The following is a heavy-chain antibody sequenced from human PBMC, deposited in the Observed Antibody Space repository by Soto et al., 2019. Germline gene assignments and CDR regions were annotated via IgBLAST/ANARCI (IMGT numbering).Heavy chain of an antibody. Sequence: SETLSLSCAVYGGSFSGYYWSWIRQPPGKGLEWIGEINHSGSTNYNPSLKSRVTISVDTSKNQFSLKLSSVTAADTAVYYCASQGTKWIFFHTRGHAIPVTVPQ. J-gene: IGHJ4*01. D-gene: IGHD2-2*03. CDR3: ASQGTKWIFFHT. V-gene: IGHV4-34*01. CDR2: INHSGST. CDR1: GGSFSGYY.